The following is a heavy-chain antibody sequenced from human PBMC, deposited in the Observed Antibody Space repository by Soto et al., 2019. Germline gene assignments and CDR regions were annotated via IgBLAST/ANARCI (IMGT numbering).Heavy chain of an antibody. CDR3: ARDAGGPADY. D-gene: IGHD2-15*01. J-gene: IGHJ4*02. CDR1: VESISIYY. CDR2: MYYSGST. Sequence: SETLSLTCSVSVESISIYYWSWIRQPPGKGLEWIGYMYYSGSTNYNPALKSRVTISVDTSKNQFSLKLSSVTAADTAVYYCARDAGGPADYWGQGTLVTVS. V-gene: IGHV4-59*01.